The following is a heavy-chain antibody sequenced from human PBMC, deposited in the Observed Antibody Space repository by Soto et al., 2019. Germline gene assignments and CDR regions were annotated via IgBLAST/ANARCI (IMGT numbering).Heavy chain of an antibody. CDR2: INHSGST. CDR3: ARGRKYYDSSGYRKNWFDP. CDR1: GGSFSGYY. D-gene: IGHD3-22*01. V-gene: IGHV4-34*01. J-gene: IGHJ5*02. Sequence: PSETLSLTCAVYGGSFSGYYWSWIRQPPGKGLEWIGEINHSGSTNYNPSLKSRVTISVDTSKNQFSLKLSSVTAADTAVYYCARGRKYYDSSGYRKNWFDPWGQGTLVTVSS.